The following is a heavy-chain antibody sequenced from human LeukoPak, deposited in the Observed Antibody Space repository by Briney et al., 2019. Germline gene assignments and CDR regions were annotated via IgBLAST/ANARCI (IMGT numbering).Heavy chain of an antibody. CDR1: GFTFSTYA. J-gene: IGHJ4*02. CDR2: ISGNGGNT. CDR3: ARVFPYYDFWSGKGEDY. V-gene: IGHV3-64*01. Sequence: GESLRLSCAASGFTFSTYAMHWVRQAPGKGLEYVSGISGNGGNTYYTNSVKGRFTISRDNSKNTLYLQMNSLRAEDTAVYYCARVFPYYDFWSGKGEDYWGQGTLVTVSS. D-gene: IGHD3-3*01.